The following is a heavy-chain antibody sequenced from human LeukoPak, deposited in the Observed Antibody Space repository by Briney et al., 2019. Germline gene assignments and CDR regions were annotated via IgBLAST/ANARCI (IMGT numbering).Heavy chain of an antibody. D-gene: IGHD3-10*01. CDR1: GGSISSYY. V-gene: IGHV4-59*08. CDR3: ARHLSYYGSGSAAVYYYGMDV. CDR2: IFNSGST. Sequence: SATLSLTCTVSGGSISSYYWTWIRQPPGKGLEWIGYIFNSGSTNYNPSLKSRVTISVDTSKKQFSLKLNSVTAADTAVYYCARHLSYYGSGSAAVYYYGMDVWGQGTTVTVSS. J-gene: IGHJ6*02.